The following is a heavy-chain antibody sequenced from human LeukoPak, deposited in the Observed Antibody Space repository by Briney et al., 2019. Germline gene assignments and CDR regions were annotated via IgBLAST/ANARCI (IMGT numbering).Heavy chain of an antibody. J-gene: IGHJ6*03. V-gene: IGHV3-72*01. CDR3: ARGTSTIFGVVTGRDYYYYYMDV. Sequence: PGGSLRLSCAASGFTFSDHYIDWVRQAPGKGLEWVARTRNKVNSYTTAYAASVTGRFTVSRDDSSNSVYLQMNSLKIEDTAVYYCARGTSTIFGVVTGRDYYYYYMDVWGKGTTVTVSS. CDR2: TRNKVNSYTT. CDR1: GFTFSDHY. D-gene: IGHD3-3*01.